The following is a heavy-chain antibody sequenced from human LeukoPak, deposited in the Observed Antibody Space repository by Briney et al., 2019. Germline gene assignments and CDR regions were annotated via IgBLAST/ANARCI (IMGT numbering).Heavy chain of an antibody. CDR2: INSDGSKT. CDR3: ARGRAGNYYNHNDY. CDR1: GFTFSSYW. V-gene: IGHV3-74*01. J-gene: IGHJ4*01. D-gene: IGHD3-10*01. Sequence: PGGSLRLSCAASGFTFSSYWMHWVRQAPGKGLGWDSRINSDGSKTHYADSVKGRFTISRDNAKNTLYLQMNSLRAEDTAVYYCARGRAGNYYNHNDYWGQGTLVTVSS.